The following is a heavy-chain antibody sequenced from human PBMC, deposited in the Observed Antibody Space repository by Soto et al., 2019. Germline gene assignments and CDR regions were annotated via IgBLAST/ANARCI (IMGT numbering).Heavy chain of an antibody. Sequence: GGSLRLSCAACGFTFRNYAMTWARQAPGKGLEWVSSLLRSGSSAYYADSVGGRFTISSDTSANSLYLQMDNLRAEDTAIYYCAKDAISGDGIWLMDSWGQGTVVTVSS. CDR3: AKDAISGDGIWLMDS. V-gene: IGHV3-23*01. CDR2: LLRSGSSA. J-gene: IGHJ5*02. CDR1: GFTFRNYA. D-gene: IGHD4-17*01.